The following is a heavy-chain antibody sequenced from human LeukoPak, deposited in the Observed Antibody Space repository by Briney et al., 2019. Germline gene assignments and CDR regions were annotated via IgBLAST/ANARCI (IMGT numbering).Heavy chain of an antibody. CDR3: DRYGSGSTSYYMDV. D-gene: IGHD3-10*01. J-gene: IGHJ6*03. V-gene: IGHV4-59*08. Sequence: SETLSLTCTVSGGSISSYYWSWIRQPPGKGLEWIGYIYYSGSTNYNPSLKSRVTISVDTSKNQFSLKLSSVTAADTAVYYCDRYGSGSTSYYMDVWGKGTTVTISS. CDR2: IYYSGST. CDR1: GGSISSYY.